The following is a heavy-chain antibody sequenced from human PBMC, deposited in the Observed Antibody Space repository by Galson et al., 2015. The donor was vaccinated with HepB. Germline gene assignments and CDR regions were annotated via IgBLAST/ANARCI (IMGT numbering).Heavy chain of an antibody. CDR3: ARERAYCGGDCPRGYYGMDV. CDR2: ISYDGSNK. J-gene: IGHJ6*02. V-gene: IGHV3-30-3*01. CDR1: GFTFSSYA. D-gene: IGHD2-21*02. Sequence: SLRLSCAASGFTFSSYAMHWVRQAPGKGLEWVAVISYDGSNKYYADSVKGRFTISRDNSKNTLYLQMNSLRAEDTAVYYCARERAYCGGDCPRGYYGMDVWGQGTTVTVSS.